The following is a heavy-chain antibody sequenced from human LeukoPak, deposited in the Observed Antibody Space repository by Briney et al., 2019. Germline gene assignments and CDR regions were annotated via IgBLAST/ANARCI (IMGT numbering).Heavy chain of an antibody. CDR3: ARSSYSSSSSV. CDR1: GFTFSSYS. J-gene: IGHJ3*01. CDR2: ISSSSYI. Sequence: GGSLRLSCAASGFTFSSYSMNWVRQAPGKGLEWVSSISSSSYIYYADSVKGRFTISRDNSKNTLYLHMNSLRAEDTAVYYCARSSYSSSSSVWGQGTMVTVSS. D-gene: IGHD6-6*01. V-gene: IGHV3-21*04.